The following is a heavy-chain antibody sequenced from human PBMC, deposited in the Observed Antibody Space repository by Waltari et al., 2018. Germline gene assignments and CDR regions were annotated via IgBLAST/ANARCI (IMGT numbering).Heavy chain of an antibody. CDR1: GFNFLSYG. J-gene: IGHJ6*02. Sequence: QVLLVESGGGVVQPGRSLRLSCAASGFNFLSYGMHWVRQAPGKGPEWVAVISHEGSTKYYADSVKGRFTISRDNSMHTLDLQMNNLRHEDTGVYYCAKVARVAGYYYTGMDVWGQGTTVTVSS. CDR2: ISHEGSTK. V-gene: IGHV3-30*18. D-gene: IGHD6-19*01. CDR3: AKVARVAGYYYTGMDV.